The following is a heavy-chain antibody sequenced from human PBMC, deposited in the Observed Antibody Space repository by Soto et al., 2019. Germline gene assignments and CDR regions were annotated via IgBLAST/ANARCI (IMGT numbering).Heavy chain of an antibody. CDR3: ARDLGEVEDRSGGSC. V-gene: IGHV4-4*02. D-gene: IGHD2-15*01. Sequence: KPSETLSLTCAVSGGSISSSNWWSWVRQPPGKGLEWIGEIYHSGSTNYNPSLKSRVTISVDKSKNQFSLKLSSVTAADTAVYYCARDLGEVEDRSGGSCWSQGTLVTVSS. CDR2: IYHSGST. J-gene: IGHJ4*02. CDR1: GGSISSSNW.